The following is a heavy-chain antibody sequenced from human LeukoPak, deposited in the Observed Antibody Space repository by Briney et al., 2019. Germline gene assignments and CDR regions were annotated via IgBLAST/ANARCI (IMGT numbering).Heavy chain of an antibody. CDR1: GGTFSSYA. D-gene: IGHD3-10*01. Sequence: SVKVSCKASGGTFSSYAISWVRQAPGQGLEWMGGIIPIFGTANYAQKFQGRVTITTDESTSTAYMELSSLRSEDTAVYYCARVVTAVVRGVTGLDYWGQGTLVTVSS. CDR2: IIPIFGTA. J-gene: IGHJ4*02. V-gene: IGHV1-69*05. CDR3: ARVVTAVVRGVTGLDY.